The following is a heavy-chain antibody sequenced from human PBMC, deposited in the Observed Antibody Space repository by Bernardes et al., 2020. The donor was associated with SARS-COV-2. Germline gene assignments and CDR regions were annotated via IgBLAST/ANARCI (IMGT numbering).Heavy chain of an antibody. J-gene: IGHJ4*02. CDR3: AKDRLVAPRGTFDY. Sequence: RGSRRPSCAASAFTVSSYAMSWGRHAPGRGREWVSAITGSGITPNYANSVKGRLTISRDKSSNTLNLQMDSLRAEDTAVYYCAKDRLVAPRGTFDYWGQGILVTVSS. D-gene: IGHD5-12*01. CDR2: ITGSGITP. V-gene: IGHV3-23*01. CDR1: AFTVSSYA.